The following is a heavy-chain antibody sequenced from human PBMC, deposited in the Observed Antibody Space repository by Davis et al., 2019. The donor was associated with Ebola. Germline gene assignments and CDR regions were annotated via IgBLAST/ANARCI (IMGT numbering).Heavy chain of an antibody. CDR1: GFTFSSYA. J-gene: IGHJ4*02. CDR3: AKAYSYSFDY. CDR2: ISGSGGST. V-gene: IGHV3-23*01. Sequence: GESLKISCAASGFTFSSYAISWVRQAPGKGLEWVSAISGSGGSTYYADSVKGRFTISRDNSKNTLYLQMNSLRAEDTAVYYCAKAYSYSFDYWGQGNLVTVSS. D-gene: IGHD4-11*01.